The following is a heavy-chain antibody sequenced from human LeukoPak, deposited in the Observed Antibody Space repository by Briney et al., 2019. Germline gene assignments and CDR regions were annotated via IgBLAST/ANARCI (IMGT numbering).Heavy chain of an antibody. J-gene: IGHJ4*02. D-gene: IGHD2-15*01. CDR3: AGLFGGANNYKGYCSGGSCRGKGAYYFDY. V-gene: IGHV4-39*07. CDR2: IYYSGST. CDR1: GGSISSSSYY. Sequence: SETLSLTCTVSGGSISSSSYYWGWIRQPPGTGLEWIGSIYYSGSTYYNPSLKSRVTISVDTSKNQFSLKLSSVTAADTAVYYCAGLFGGANNYKGYCSGGSCRGKGAYYFDYWGQGTQVTVSS.